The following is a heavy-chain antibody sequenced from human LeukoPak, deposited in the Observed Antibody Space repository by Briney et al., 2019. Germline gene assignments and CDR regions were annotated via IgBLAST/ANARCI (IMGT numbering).Heavy chain of an antibody. J-gene: IGHJ4*02. Sequence: PGGSLRLSCVASGFTFSSYSMNWVRQAPGKGLEWVSSITRSSYIYYADSVKGRFTISRDNAKNSLYLQMNSLRAEDTAVYYCAKRSAESSGYFNYWGQGILVTVSS. CDR3: AKRSAESSGYFNY. D-gene: IGHD6-19*01. V-gene: IGHV3-21*04. CDR1: GFTFSSYS. CDR2: ITRSSYI.